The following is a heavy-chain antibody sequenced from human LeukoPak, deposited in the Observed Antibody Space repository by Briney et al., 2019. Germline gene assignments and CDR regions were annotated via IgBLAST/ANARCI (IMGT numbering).Heavy chain of an antibody. J-gene: IGHJ4*02. D-gene: IGHD4-23*01. CDR1: GFTFSSYA. Sequence: GGSLRLSCAASGFTFSSYAMHWVRQAPGKGLEWVAFIHYDGSNKYYADSVKGRFTISRDNSKNTLYLQMNSLRAEDTAVYYCAKGSARRWFWYFDYWGQGTLVTVSS. CDR2: IHYDGSNK. CDR3: AKGSARRWFWYFDY. V-gene: IGHV3-30*02.